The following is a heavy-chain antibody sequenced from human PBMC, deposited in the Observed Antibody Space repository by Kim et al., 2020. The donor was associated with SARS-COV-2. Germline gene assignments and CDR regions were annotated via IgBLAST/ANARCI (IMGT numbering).Heavy chain of an antibody. J-gene: IGHJ4*02. V-gene: IGHV3-7*03. D-gene: IGHD2-15*01. Sequence: YYGDSVKGRFIISRDNDKNSLYLQMNSLGFEDTAVYYCARDRYCSFWGQGTLVTVSS. CDR3: ARDRYCSF.